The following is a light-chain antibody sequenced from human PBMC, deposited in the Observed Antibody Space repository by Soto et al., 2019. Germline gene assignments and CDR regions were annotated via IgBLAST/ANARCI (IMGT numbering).Light chain of an antibody. J-gene: IGLJ1*01. V-gene: IGLV1-44*01. Sequence: QSVLTQPPSASGTPGQRVTISCSGGSSNIGSNTVNWYQQLPTTAPKLLVYRNNERPSGVPDRFSGSRSGTSASLAISGLQSEDEADYYCSSWDDSLNGEVFGTGTKSPS. CDR2: RNN. CDR1: SSNIGSNT. CDR3: SSWDDSLNGEV.